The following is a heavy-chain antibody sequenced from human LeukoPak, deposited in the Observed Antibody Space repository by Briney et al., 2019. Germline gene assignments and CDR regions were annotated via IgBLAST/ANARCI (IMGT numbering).Heavy chain of an antibody. CDR1: GFTFSSYG. CDR3: AKAGSPSGSYFDGIDY. CDR2: IRYDGSNK. D-gene: IGHD1-26*01. Sequence: GGSLRLSCAASGFTFSSYGMHWVRQAPGKGLEWVAFIRYDGSNKYYADSVRGRFTISRDNSKNTLYLQMNSLRAEDTAVYYCAKAGSPSGSYFDGIDYWGQGTLVTVSS. V-gene: IGHV3-30*02. J-gene: IGHJ4*02.